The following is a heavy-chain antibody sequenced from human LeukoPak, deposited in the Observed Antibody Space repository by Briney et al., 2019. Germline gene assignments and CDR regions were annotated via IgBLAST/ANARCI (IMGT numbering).Heavy chain of an antibody. Sequence: SETLSLTCTVSGGSISSSSYYWGWIRQPPGKGLEWIGSIYYSGSTNYNPSLKSRVTISVDTSKNQFSLKLSSVTAADTAVYYCASYSNQPFPHRDGGQPFDYWGQGTLVTVSS. CDR1: GGSISSSSYY. V-gene: IGHV4-39*07. D-gene: IGHD4-11*01. CDR3: ASYSNQPFPHRDGGQPFDY. CDR2: IYYSGST. J-gene: IGHJ4*02.